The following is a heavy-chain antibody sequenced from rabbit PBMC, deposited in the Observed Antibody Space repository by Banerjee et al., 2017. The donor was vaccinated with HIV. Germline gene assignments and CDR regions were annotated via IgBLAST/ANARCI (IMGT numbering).Heavy chain of an antibody. V-gene: IGHV1S40*01. J-gene: IGHJ2*01. Sequence: QSLEESGGDLVKPGASLTLTCTASGFSFSSGYYMCWVRQAPGKGLEWIACIYTGSSGNIFYASWAKGRFTISKTSSTTVTLQMTSLTAADTATYFCARTIDATGFHAFDLWGPGTLVTVS. CDR1: GFSFSSGYY. CDR2: IYTGSSGNI. D-gene: IGHD6-1*01. CDR3: ARTIDATGFHAFDL.